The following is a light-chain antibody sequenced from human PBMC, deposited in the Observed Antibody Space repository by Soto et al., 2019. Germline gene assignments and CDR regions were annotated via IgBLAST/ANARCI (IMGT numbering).Light chain of an antibody. V-gene: IGLV2-11*01. Sequence: QSALTQPRSVSGPPGQSVTISSTETSSDFGGYNYVSWYQQHQGKAPKLMIYDVSKRPSGFPDRFSGSKSGNTASLTISGLQAEDEADYYCCSYAGSYTFPYVFGTGTKLTVL. J-gene: IGLJ1*01. CDR1: SSDFGGYNY. CDR3: CSYAGSYTFPYV. CDR2: DVS.